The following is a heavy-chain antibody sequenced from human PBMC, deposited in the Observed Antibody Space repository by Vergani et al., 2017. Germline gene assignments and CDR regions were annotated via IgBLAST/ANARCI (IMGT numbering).Heavy chain of an antibody. CDR3: ARGPYYDILTVRRFDAFDI. Sequence: QVQLQQWGAGLLKPSETLSLTCTVSGGSISSYYWSWIRQPPGKGLEWIGYIYYSGSTNYNPSLKSRVTISVDTSKNQFSLKLSSVTAADTAVNYCARGPYYDILTVRRFDAFDIWGQGTMVTVSS. D-gene: IGHD3-9*01. CDR1: GGSISSYY. V-gene: IGHV4-59*01. J-gene: IGHJ3*02. CDR2: IYYSGST.